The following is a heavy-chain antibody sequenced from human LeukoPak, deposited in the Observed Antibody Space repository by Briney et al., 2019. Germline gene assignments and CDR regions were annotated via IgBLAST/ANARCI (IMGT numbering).Heavy chain of an antibody. Sequence: GRSLRLSCAASGFTFDDYAMHWVRQAPGKGLEWVSGISWSSGSIGYADSVKGRFTISGDNAKNSLYLQMNSLRAEDTALYYCAKDWGSTSAPYYFDYWGQGTLVTVSS. J-gene: IGHJ4*02. V-gene: IGHV3-9*01. CDR1: GFTFDDYA. CDR2: ISWSSGSI. D-gene: IGHD2-2*01. CDR3: AKDWGSTSAPYYFDY.